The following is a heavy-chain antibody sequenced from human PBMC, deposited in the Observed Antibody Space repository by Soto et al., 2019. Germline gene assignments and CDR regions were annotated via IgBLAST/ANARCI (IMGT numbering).Heavy chain of an antibody. V-gene: IGHV1-69*01. D-gene: IGHD2-2*01. CDR2: IIPITGTA. Sequence: QVQLVQSGAEVKKPGSSVKVSCKASGGTFGSYAISWVRQAPGQGPEWMGGIIPITGTAIYAQKFQGRVTITADESTSTASMQLSSLRSEDTAVYYCARSQGSSTSLEIYYYYYYGMDVWGQGTTVTVSS. CDR1: GGTFGSYA. J-gene: IGHJ6*02. CDR3: ARSQGSSTSLEIYYYYYYGMDV.